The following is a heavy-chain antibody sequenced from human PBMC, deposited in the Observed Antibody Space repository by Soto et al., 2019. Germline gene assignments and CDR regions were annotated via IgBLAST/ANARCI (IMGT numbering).Heavy chain of an antibody. CDR1: GYTFTSYG. CDR2: ISAYKGNT. CDR3: ARGSPVADIVATSYSADY. V-gene: IGHV1-18*04. Sequence: QVQLVQSGAEVKKPGASVKVSCKASGYTFTSYGISWVRQAPGQGLEWMGWISAYKGNTNYAQKLQGRVTMTTGTPLSTAYMELRSLRSDDTAVYYCARGSPVADIVATSYSADYWGQGTLVSVSS. J-gene: IGHJ4*02. D-gene: IGHD5-12*01.